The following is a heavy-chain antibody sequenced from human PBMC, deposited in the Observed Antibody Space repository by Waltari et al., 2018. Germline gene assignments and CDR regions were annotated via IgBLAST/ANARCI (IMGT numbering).Heavy chain of an antibody. CDR3: ARDLINYDILAGYYQVYYFDY. D-gene: IGHD3-9*01. CDR2: INPNNGGT. V-gene: IGHV1-2*02. CDR1: GFTFTDYY. Sequence: QVQLVQSGAEVKEPGASVRVSCKASGFTFTDYYMHWVRQAPGQGLEWMGWINPNNGGTRYGQNFQGRVTMTRDTSISTAYMELSSLRSDDTAVYFCARDLINYDILAGYYQVYYFDYWGQGTLVTVSS. J-gene: IGHJ4*02.